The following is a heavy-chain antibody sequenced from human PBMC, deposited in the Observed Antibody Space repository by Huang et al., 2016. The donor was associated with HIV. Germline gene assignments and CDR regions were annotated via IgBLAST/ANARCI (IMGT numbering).Heavy chain of an antibody. CDR2: IYYKGST. CDR1: GGSIRSSDYH. CDR3: ARHREGPVAYYSGWGSHLNYMDV. Sequence: QLLLQESGPGLVKPSEALAFTCAVSGGSIRSSDYHWGWIRQPPGKGLEWIGSIYYKGSTHYSPSLKSRVTIAVDTSKNLFFLNLTSMTAADTAVYYCARHREGPVAYYSGWGSHLNYMDVWGRGRTVVVSS. V-gene: IGHV4-39*01. J-gene: IGHJ6*03. D-gene: IGHD3-10*01.